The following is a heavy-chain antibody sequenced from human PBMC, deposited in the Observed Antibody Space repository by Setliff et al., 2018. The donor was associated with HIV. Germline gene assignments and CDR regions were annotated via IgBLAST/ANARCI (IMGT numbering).Heavy chain of an antibody. Sequence: SETLSLTCAVSGYSISSGYYWGWIRQPPGKGLEWIGSIYHSGSTYYNPSLKSRVTISVDTSKHQFSLRLSSVTAADTAVYYCARLYYYGSGNYNDAFDIWGQGTMVTVSS. CDR3: ARLYYYGSGNYNDAFDI. CDR1: GYSISSGYY. CDR2: IYHSGST. J-gene: IGHJ3*02. D-gene: IGHD3-10*01. V-gene: IGHV4-38-2*01.